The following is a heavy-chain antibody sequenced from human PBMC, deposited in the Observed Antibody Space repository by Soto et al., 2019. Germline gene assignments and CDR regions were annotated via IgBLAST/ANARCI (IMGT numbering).Heavy chain of an antibody. CDR2: ISGSGGST. CDR1: GFTFSSYA. Sequence: EVQLLESGGGLVQPGGSLRLSCAASGFTFSSYAMSWVRQAPGKGLEWVSAISGSGGSTYYADSVKGRFTISRDNSKNTLYLQMNSLRAEDTAVYYCAKSKDIVPMVYAIYYYYYGMDVWGQGTTVTVSS. J-gene: IGHJ6*02. CDR3: AKSKDIVPMVYAIYYYYYGMDV. V-gene: IGHV3-23*01. D-gene: IGHD2-8*01.